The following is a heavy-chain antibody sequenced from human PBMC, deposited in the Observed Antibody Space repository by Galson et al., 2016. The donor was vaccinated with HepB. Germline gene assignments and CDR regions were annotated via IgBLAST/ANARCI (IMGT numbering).Heavy chain of an antibody. J-gene: IGHJ5*02. CDR1: GLNFKNYA. CDR2: ISGSGVSS. Sequence: SLRLSCAASGLNFKNYAMTWVRQAPGKGLEWVSSISGSGVSSYLADSVKGRFTISRDNTYNTLSLQMNNLRDEDTARYFCVYSAGWSPFRSWGQGTQVTVSS. CDR3: VYSAGWSPFRS. V-gene: IGHV3-23*01. D-gene: IGHD6-19*01.